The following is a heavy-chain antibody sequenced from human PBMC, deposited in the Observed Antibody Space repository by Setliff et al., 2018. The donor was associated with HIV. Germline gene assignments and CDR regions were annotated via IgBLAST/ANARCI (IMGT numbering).Heavy chain of an antibody. J-gene: IGHJ4*02. CDR2: MSTGGGIK. CDR3: VRDPIEGSPDYFDY. D-gene: IGHD1-26*01. V-gene: IGHV3-30-3*01. CDR1: GFTFSSYV. Sequence: GGSLRLSCAATGFTFSSYVLHWVRQAPGKGLEWVAVMSTGGGIKICADSVKGRFTISRDNSRNTLFLQMNNLRPEDTATYYCVRDPIEGSPDYFDYWGQGALGTVSS.